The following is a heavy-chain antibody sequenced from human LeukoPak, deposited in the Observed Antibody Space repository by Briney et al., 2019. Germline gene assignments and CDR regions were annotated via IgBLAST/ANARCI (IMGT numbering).Heavy chain of an antibody. CDR1: GFTFSTYD. V-gene: IGHV3-21*01. J-gene: IGHJ3*02. CDR3: ARERTSGYEPPHAFDI. D-gene: IGHD5-12*01. CDR2: ISTASDYI. Sequence: GGSLRLSCAASGFTFSTYDMNWVRQTSGKGLEWVSSISTASDYIYYADSVKGRFTISRDNAKNSLYLQMNSLRAEDTAVYYCARERTSGYEPPHAFDIWGQGTMVTVSS.